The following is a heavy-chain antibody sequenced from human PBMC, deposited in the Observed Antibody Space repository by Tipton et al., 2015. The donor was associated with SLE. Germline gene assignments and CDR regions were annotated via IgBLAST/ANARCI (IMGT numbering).Heavy chain of an antibody. J-gene: IGHJ4*02. CDR1: GFTFSIYA. V-gene: IGHV3-30*04. Sequence: SLRLSCAASGFTFSIYAMHWVRQAPGKGLEWVAVISYDGSNKYYADSVKGRFTISRDNSKNTLYLQMNSLRAEDTAVYYCARPSDYSDLRHWGQGTLVTVSS. D-gene: IGHD4-17*01. CDR2: ISYDGSNK. CDR3: ARPSDYSDLRH.